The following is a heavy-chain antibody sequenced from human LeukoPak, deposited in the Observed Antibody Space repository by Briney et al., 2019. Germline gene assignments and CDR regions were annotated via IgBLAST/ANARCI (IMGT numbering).Heavy chain of an antibody. V-gene: IGHV3-23*01. CDR1: GFTFSSYA. Sequence: GGSLRLSCAASGFTFSSYAMSWVRQAPGKGLEWVSAISGSGGSTYYADSVKGRFTISRDNSKNTLYLQMNSLRAEDTSVYYCAKDSGPYSSSWWVYWGQGTLVTVSS. J-gene: IGHJ4*02. D-gene: IGHD6-13*01. CDR2: ISGSGGST. CDR3: AKDSGPYSSSWWVY.